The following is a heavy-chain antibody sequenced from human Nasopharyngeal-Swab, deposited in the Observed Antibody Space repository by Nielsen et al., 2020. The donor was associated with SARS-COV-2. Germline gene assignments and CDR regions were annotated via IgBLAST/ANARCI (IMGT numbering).Heavy chain of an antibody. CDR2: ISYDGSNK. Sequence: GGSLRLSCAASGFTFSSYGMHWVRQAPGKGLEWVAVISYDGSNKYYADSVKGRFTISRDNSKNTLYLQMNSLRAEDTAVYYCARDSGPGYSYGSFDYWGQGTLVTVSS. CDR3: ARDSGPGYSYGSFDY. D-gene: IGHD5-18*01. V-gene: IGHV3-30*03. CDR1: GFTFSSYG. J-gene: IGHJ4*02.